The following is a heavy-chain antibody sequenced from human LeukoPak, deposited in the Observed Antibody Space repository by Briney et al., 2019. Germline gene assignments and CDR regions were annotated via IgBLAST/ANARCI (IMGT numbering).Heavy chain of an antibody. CDR2: IYYSGST. J-gene: IGHJ4*02. V-gene: IGHV4-39*07. D-gene: IGHD5-18*01. Sequence: SETLSLTCTVSGGSIRSSNYYWGWIRQPPGKGLEWIGSIYYSGSTNYNPSLKSRVTISVDTSKNQFSLKLSSVTAADTAVYYCARFGGYSYGYLPSLDYWGQGTLVTVSS. CDR1: GGSIRSSNYY. CDR3: ARFGGYSYGYLPSLDY.